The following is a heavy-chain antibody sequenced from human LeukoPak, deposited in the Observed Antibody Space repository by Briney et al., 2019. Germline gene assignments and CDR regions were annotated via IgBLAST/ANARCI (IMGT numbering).Heavy chain of an antibody. CDR1: GGSFSGYY. J-gene: IGHJ4*02. Sequence: PSETLSLTCAVYGGSFSGYYWSWIRQPPGKGLERIGEINHSGSTNYNPSLKSRVTISVDTSKNQFSLKLSSVTAADTAVYYCARGNDSSGYYVDYWGQGTLVTVSS. CDR2: INHSGST. V-gene: IGHV4-34*01. D-gene: IGHD3-22*01. CDR3: ARGNDSSGYYVDY.